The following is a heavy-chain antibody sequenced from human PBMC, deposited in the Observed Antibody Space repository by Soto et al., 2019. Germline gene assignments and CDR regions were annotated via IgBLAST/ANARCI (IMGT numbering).Heavy chain of an antibody. J-gene: IGHJ5*02. CDR3: ARYSYGTRYWFDP. CDR2: IYYSGST. CDR1: GGSISSYY. D-gene: IGHD5-18*01. V-gene: IGHV4-59*01. Sequence: PSETLSLTCTVSGGSISSYYWSWIRQPPGKGLEWIGYIYYSGSTNYNPSLKSRVTISVDTSKNQFSLKLSSVTAADTAVYYCARYSYGTRYWFDPWGQGTLVTVPQ.